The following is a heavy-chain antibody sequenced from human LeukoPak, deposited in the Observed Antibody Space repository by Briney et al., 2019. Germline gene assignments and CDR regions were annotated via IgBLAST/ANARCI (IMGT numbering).Heavy chain of an antibody. CDR1: GGSISSGGYY. CDR2: IYYSGST. D-gene: IGHD2-15*01. CDR3: ARGRGTVEDIVVVVADHFDY. Sequence: PSETLSLTCTVSGGSISSGGYYWSWIRQHPGKGLEWIGYIYYSGSTYYNPSLKSRVTISVDTSKNQFSLKLSSVTAADTAVYYCARGRGTVEDIVVVVADHFDYWGQETLVTVSS. J-gene: IGHJ4*02. V-gene: IGHV4-31*03.